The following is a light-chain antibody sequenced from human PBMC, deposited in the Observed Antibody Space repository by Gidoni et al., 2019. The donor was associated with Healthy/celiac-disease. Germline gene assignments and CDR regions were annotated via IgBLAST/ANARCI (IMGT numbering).Light chain of an antibody. CDR3: QQYDNLPLT. CDR1: QDISNY. V-gene: IGKV1-33*01. J-gene: IGKJ4*01. CDR2: DAS. Sequence: DVQMTTHPSSLSASVGDRVTITCQASQDISNYLNWYQQKPGKAPKLLIYDASNLETGVPSRFSGSGSGTDFTFTISSLQPEDIATYYCQQYDNLPLTFGGGTKVEIK.